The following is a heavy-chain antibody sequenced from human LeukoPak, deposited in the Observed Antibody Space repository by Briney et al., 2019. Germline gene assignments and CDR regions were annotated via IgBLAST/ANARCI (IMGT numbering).Heavy chain of an antibody. D-gene: IGHD3-22*01. CDR1: GYTLTELS. CDR3: ATLYYYDSSGGFDY. CDR2: FDPEDGET. V-gene: IGHV1-24*01. Sequence: EASVKVSCKVSGYTLTELSMHWVRQAPGKGLEWMGGFDPEDGETIYAQKFQGRVTMTEDTSTDTAYMELSSLRSEDTAVYYCATLYYYDSSGGFDYWGQGTLVTVSS. J-gene: IGHJ4*02.